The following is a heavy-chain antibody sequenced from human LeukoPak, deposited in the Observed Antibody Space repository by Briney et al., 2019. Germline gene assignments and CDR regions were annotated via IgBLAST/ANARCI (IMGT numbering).Heavy chain of an antibody. J-gene: IGHJ6*03. CDR1: GGSISSYY. CDR2: IYYSGST. D-gene: IGHD3-3*01. Sequence: SETLSLTCTVSGGSISSYYWSWIRQPPGKGLEWIGYIYYSGSTNYNPSLKSRVTISVDTSKNQFSLKLSSVTAADTAVYYCARDGHDYDFWSDYYYYYMDVWGKGTTVTVSS. V-gene: IGHV4-59*01. CDR3: ARDGHDYDFWSDYYYYYMDV.